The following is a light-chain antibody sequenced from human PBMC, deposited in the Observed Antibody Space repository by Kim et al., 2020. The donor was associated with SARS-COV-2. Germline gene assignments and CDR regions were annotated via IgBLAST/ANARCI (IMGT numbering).Light chain of an antibody. CDR2: YDS. CDR1: NIGSKS. Sequence: SYELTQPPSVTVAPGKTARITCGGNNIGSKSVHWYQQKPGQAPVLVIYYDSDRPSGIPERFSGSNSGNTATLNISRVEAGDEADYYCQVWDSSSDWVFGGGTQMTVL. CDR3: QVWDSSSDWV. V-gene: IGLV3-21*04. J-gene: IGLJ3*02.